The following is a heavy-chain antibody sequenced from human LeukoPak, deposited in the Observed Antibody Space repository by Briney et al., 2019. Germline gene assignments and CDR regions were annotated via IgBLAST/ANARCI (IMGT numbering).Heavy chain of an antibody. D-gene: IGHD2-2*01. Sequence: SVKVSCKASGGTFSSYAISWVRQAPGQGLEWMGGIIPIFGTANYAQKFQGRVTITADKSTSTAYMELSSLRSEDTAVYYCARDWGIVVVQADYGMDVWGKGTTVTVSS. CDR2: IIPIFGTA. CDR3: ARDWGIVVVQADYGMDV. CDR1: GGTFSSYA. J-gene: IGHJ6*04. V-gene: IGHV1-69*06.